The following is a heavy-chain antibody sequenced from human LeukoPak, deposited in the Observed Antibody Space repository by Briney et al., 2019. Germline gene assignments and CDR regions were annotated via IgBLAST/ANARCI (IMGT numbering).Heavy chain of an antibody. Sequence: GGSLRLSCAASGFTVSGNYMSWVRQAPGKGLEWVSVIYSAGITYYADSVKGRFTISRDNFKNTLYLQMDSLRAEDTAVYYCARSTGYSSTWYVWFDPWGQGTLVTVSS. CDR2: IYSAGIT. CDR3: ARSTGYSSTWYVWFDP. CDR1: GFTVSGNY. J-gene: IGHJ5*02. V-gene: IGHV3-53*01. D-gene: IGHD6-13*01.